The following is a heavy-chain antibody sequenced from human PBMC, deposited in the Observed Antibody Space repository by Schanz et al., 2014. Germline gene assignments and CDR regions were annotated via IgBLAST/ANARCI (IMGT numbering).Heavy chain of an antibody. V-gene: IGHV3-48*01. J-gene: IGHJ4*02. CDR3: AKYRGYYRVSGSYRELEY. D-gene: IGHD3-10*01. CDR1: GFTFSSHS. CDR2: ITYNGGTI. Sequence: EVQLLESGGGLVQPGGSLRLSCAASGFTFSSHSMHWVRQAPGKGLEWISYITYNGGTIYYADSVKGRFTISRDNAKNSLYLQMNSLRPEDTAVYYCAKYRGYYRVSGSYRELEYWGQGTLVTVSS.